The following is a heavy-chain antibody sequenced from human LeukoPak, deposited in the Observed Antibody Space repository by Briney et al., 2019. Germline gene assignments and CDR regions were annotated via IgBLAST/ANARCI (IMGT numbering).Heavy chain of an antibody. CDR3: ARHGSSSSTSWFDP. CDR2: IYYSGST. CDR1: GFSISSSVYF. V-gene: IGHV4-39*01. J-gene: IGHJ5*02. D-gene: IGHD6-6*01. Sequence: SETLSLTCTVSGFSISSSVYFWGWLRQPPGRGLESIVSIYYSGSTYSNLSLKRRVTIAVDTSNNQFYLKLSSVTAADTAVYYCARHGSSSSTSWFDPWGQGTLVTVSS.